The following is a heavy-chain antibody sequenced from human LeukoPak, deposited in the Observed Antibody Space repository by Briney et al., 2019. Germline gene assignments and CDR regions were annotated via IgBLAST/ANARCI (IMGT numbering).Heavy chain of an antibody. CDR3: ARGGIAHGYFDS. CDR2: INAGNGNT. CDR1: GYTFTSYA. Sequence: ASVKVSCKASGYTFTSYAMHWVRQAPGQRLEWMGWINAGNGNTKYSQKFQGRVIITRDTSASAAYMELSSLRSEDTAVYYCARGGIAHGYFDSWGQGTLVNVSS. D-gene: IGHD6-13*01. V-gene: IGHV1-3*01. J-gene: IGHJ4*02.